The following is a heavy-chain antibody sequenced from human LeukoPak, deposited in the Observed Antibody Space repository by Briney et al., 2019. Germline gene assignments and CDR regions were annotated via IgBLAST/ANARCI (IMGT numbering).Heavy chain of an antibody. CDR1: GFTFSDYW. J-gene: IGHJ5*02. CDR2: IKEDGSEK. D-gene: IGHD3-9*01. CDR3: ARDRFATMLVDL. V-gene: IGHV3-7*01. Sequence: GGSLRLSCAASGFTFSDYWMNWVRQAPGKGLEWVASIKEDGSEKHYVDSVRGRFTIFRDNAKNSLYLQMNSLRAEDTAVYYCARDRFATMLVDLWGQGNLVTVSS.